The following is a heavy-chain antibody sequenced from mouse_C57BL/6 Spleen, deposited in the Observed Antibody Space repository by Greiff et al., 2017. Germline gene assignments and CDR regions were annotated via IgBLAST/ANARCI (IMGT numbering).Heavy chain of an antibody. CDR2: IDPNSGGT. D-gene: IGHD2-13*01. CDR1: GYTFTSYW. CDR3: ASYPISDGDCDFEV. J-gene: IGHJ1*03. V-gene: IGHV1-72*01. Sequence: VQLQQPGAELVKPGASVKLSCKASGYTFTSYWMHWVKQRPGRGLEWIGRIDPNSGGTKYNRKFKSKATLTADKSSSTAYMQLSSLTSEDSAVYDVASYPISDGDCDFEVWGTGTTVTVSS.